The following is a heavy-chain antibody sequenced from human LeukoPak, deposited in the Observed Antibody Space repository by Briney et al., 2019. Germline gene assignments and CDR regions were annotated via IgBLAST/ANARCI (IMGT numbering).Heavy chain of an antibody. V-gene: IGHV4-4*02. CDR3: ARVGFRSYYYGSGSADAPDWYFDL. CDR2: IYHSGST. CDR1: GGSISSSNW. Sequence: PSKTLSLTCAVSGGSISSSNWWSWVRQPPGKGLEWIGEIYHSGSTYYNPSLKSRVTISVDTSKNQFSLKLSSVTAADTAVYYCARVGFRSYYYGSGSADAPDWYFDLWGRGTLVTVSS. D-gene: IGHD3-10*01. J-gene: IGHJ2*01.